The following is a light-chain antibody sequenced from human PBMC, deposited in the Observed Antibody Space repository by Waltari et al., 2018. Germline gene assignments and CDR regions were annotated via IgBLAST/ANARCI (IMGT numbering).Light chain of an antibody. CDR2: DVA. J-gene: IGLJ1*01. CDR1: SSDVGGYNF. Sequence: QSALTQPASVSGSPGQSISISCTGTSSDVGGYNFASWYQQHPGKAPQLMIYDVANRPSGVSNRFSGSKSGNTASLTISGLQAEDEADYYCSSYTSSSTRVFGTGTKVTVL. CDR3: SSYTSSSTRV. V-gene: IGLV2-14*03.